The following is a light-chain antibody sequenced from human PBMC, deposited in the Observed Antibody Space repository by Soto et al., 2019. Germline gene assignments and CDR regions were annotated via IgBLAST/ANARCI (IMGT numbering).Light chain of an antibody. J-gene: IGKJ4*01. Sequence: EIVMTQSPATLSVSPGERATLSCRASQSVSSNLAWYQQKPGQAPRLLIYGASIRATGIPARFSGSGSGTEFTLNICSLQSEAFAVYYCQQYNNWPPVTFGGGTKVEIK. CDR3: QQYNNWPPVT. V-gene: IGKV3D-15*01. CDR1: QSVSSN. CDR2: GAS.